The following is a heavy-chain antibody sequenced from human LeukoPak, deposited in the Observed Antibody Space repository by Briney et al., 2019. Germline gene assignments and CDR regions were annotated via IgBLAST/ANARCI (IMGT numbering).Heavy chain of an antibody. CDR2: ISSNGAST. V-gene: IGHV3-64D*09. CDR1: GFTFSRYA. Sequence: GGSLRLSCSASGFTFSRYAMHWVRQAPGKGLECVSGISSNGASTYYADSLKDRFTISRDNSKNTVSLQMSGLRAEDTAVYYCVKVYYYDSSGYYVGGTYFGMDVWGQGTTVTVSS. CDR3: VKVYYYDSSGYYVGGTYFGMDV. D-gene: IGHD3-22*01. J-gene: IGHJ6*02.